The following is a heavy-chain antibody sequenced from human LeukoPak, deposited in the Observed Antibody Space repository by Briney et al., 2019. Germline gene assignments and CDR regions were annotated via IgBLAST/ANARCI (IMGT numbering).Heavy chain of an antibody. CDR3: ARTFYYGSGSYYDSRDAFDI. CDR1: GDSVSSNIAA. V-gene: IGHV6-1*01. J-gene: IGHJ3*02. Sequence: SQTLSLTCAISGDSVSSNIAAWNWIRQSPSRGLEWLGRTYYRSKWYNDYAVSVKTRITINPDTSKNQFSLKLSSVTAADTAVFYCARTFYYGSGSYYDSRDAFDIWGQGTMVTVSS. CDR2: TYYRSKWYN. D-gene: IGHD3-10*01.